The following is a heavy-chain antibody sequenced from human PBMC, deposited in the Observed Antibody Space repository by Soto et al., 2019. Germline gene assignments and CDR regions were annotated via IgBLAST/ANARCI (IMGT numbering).Heavy chain of an antibody. CDR1: GGSVSRKT. D-gene: IGHD3-22*01. Sequence: ASVKVSCKGSGGSVSRKTRCWVRQAPGQGLEWLGGITPHLGTTDLAQKFQGRVTISADESSTTAYMELGGLRPEDTAMYYCARTHFYEAGGVFDYFDAWGQGTLVTVSS. V-gene: IGHV1-69*13. J-gene: IGHJ4*02. CDR2: ITPHLGTT. CDR3: ARTHFYEAGGVFDYFDA.